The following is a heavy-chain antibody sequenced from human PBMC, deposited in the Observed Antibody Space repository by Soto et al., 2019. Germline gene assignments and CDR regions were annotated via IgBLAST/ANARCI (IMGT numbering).Heavy chain of an antibody. CDR2: ISYDGSNK. Sequence: QVQLVESGGGVVQPGRSLRLSCAASGFTFSSYAMHWVRQAPGKGLEWVAVISYDGSNKYYADSVKGRFTISRDNSKNTLYLQMNSLRGEDTAVYYCARGGRGYCSGGSCYSSFDYWVQGTLVTVSS. CDR1: GFTFSSYA. J-gene: IGHJ4*02. CDR3: ARGGRGYCSGGSCYSSFDY. V-gene: IGHV3-30-3*01. D-gene: IGHD2-15*01.